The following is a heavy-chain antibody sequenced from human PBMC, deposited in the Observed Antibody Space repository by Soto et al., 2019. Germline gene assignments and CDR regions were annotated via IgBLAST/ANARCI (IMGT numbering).Heavy chain of an antibody. CDR1: GGTFSSYA. CDR3: ARERSGDHGKPFDY. J-gene: IGHJ4*02. CDR2: IIPIFGTA. Sequence: GASVKVSCKASGGTFSSYAFSWVRQAPGQGLEWMGGIIPIFGTANYAQRFQGRVTITADESTSTAYMELSSLRSEDPAMYYCARERSGDHGKPFDYRGQGTLVTVSS. V-gene: IGHV1-69*13. D-gene: IGHD4-17*01.